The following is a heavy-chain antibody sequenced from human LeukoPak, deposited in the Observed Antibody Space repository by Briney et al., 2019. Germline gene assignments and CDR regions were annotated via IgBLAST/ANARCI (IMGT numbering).Heavy chain of an antibody. CDR1: GFTVSSNY. D-gene: IGHD3-3*01. CDR2: IYSGGST. J-gene: IGHJ5*02. CDR3: AKDYYDFWSGYPFNWFDP. Sequence: GGSLRLSCAASGFTVSSNYMSWVRQTPGKGLEWVSVIYSGGSTYYADSVKGRFTISRDNSKNTLYLQMNSLRAEDTVVYYCAKDYYDFWSGYPFNWFDPWGQGTLVTVSS. V-gene: IGHV3-53*01.